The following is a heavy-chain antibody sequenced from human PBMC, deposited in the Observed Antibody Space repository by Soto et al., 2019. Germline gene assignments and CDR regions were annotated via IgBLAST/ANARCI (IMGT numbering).Heavy chain of an antibody. J-gene: IGHJ6*03. D-gene: IGHD2-2*01. CDR2: INHSGST. CDR3: ARGLGDIVVVPAAPDYYYYMDV. Sequence: PSETLSLTYAVYGWSFSGYYWSWIRQPPGKGLEWIGEINHSGSTNYNPSLKSRVTISVDTSKNQFSLKLSSVTAADTAVYYCARGLGDIVVVPAAPDYYYYMDVWGKGTTVTVS. V-gene: IGHV4-34*01. CDR1: GWSFSGYY.